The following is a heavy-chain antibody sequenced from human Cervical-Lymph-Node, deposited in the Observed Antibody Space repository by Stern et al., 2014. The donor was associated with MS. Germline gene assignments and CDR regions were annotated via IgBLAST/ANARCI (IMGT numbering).Heavy chain of an antibody. Sequence: VQLVESGAEVKKPGPSVKVSCKASGGTFSSYAISWVRQAPGQGLEWMGGIIPIFGTANYAQKFQGRVTITADESTSTAYMELSSLRSEDTAVYYCARLTLGATAANWFDPWGQGTLVTVSS. V-gene: IGHV1-69*01. J-gene: IGHJ5*02. D-gene: IGHD1-26*01. CDR1: GGTFSSYA. CDR2: IIPIFGTA. CDR3: ARLTLGATAANWFDP.